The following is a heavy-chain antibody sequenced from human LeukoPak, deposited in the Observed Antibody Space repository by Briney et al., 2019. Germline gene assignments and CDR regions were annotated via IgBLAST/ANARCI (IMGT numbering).Heavy chain of an antibody. CDR1: GFTFSSYG. D-gene: IGHD1-26*01. V-gene: IGHV3-33*01. J-gene: IGHJ4*02. Sequence: GGSLRLSCAASGFTFSSYGMHWVRQAPGKGLEWVAVIWYDGSNKYYADSVKGRFTISRDNSKNTLYLQMNSLRAEDTAVYYCARDLNPVGASAFNFGYWGQGTLVTVSS. CDR3: ARDLNPVGASAFNFGY. CDR2: IWYDGSNK.